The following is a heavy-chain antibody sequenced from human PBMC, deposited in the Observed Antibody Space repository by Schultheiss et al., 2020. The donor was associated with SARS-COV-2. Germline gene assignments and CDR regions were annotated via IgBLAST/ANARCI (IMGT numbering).Heavy chain of an antibody. D-gene: IGHD6-6*01. CDR1: GGSISSYY. V-gene: IGHV4-4*09. CDR2: IYFSGST. Sequence: SETLSLTCTVSGGSISSYYWSWIRQPPGKGLEWIGYIYFSGSTKYNPSLKSRVTISLDTSKNQFSLNLTSVTAADTAVYYCARWGQLGSIEYSSSSVLYYYGMDVWGQGTTVTVSS. CDR3: ARWGQLGSIEYSSSSVLYYYGMDV. J-gene: IGHJ6*02.